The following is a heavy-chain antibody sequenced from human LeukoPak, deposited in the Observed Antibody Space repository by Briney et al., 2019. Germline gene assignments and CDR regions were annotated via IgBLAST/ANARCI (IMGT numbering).Heavy chain of an antibody. V-gene: IGHV4-31*03. J-gene: IGHJ3*02. CDR3: ARRTRQSDAFDI. CDR2: IYYSGST. D-gene: IGHD1-14*01. Sequence: PSETLSLTCTVSGGSISSGGYYWSWIRQHPGKGLEWIGYIYYSGSTYYNPSLKSRVTMSVDTSKNQFSLKLSSVTAADTAVYYCARRTRQSDAFDIWGQGTMVTVSS. CDR1: GGSISSGGYY.